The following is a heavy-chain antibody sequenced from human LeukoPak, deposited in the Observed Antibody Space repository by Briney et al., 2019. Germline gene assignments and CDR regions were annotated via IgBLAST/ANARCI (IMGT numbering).Heavy chain of an antibody. Sequence: ASVKVSCKASGYTFTGYFMHWVRQAPGQGPEWMGWINPNSGGTNYAQKFQGRVTMTRDTPLSTVYMELSRLRSDDTAVYYCATQATSGWHFSWGQGTLVTVSS. CDR2: INPNSGGT. J-gene: IGHJ5*02. CDR1: GYTFTGYF. CDR3: ATQATSGWHFS. D-gene: IGHD6-19*01. V-gene: IGHV1-2*02.